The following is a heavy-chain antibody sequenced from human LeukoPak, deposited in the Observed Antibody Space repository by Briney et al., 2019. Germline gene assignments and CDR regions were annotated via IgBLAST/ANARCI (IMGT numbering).Heavy chain of an antibody. J-gene: IGHJ4*02. CDR2: IGRNENAI. D-gene: IGHD5-18*01. CDR1: GFTFSSYA. V-gene: IGHV3-48*04. CDR3: ARDLSHGVQRWLPHF. Sequence: GGSLRLSCAASGFTFSSYAMSWVRQAPGKGLEWVSYIGRNENAIYYADSLKGRFTISRDNAKNSLYLQMNSLRAEDTAVYYCARDLSHGVQRWLPHFWGQGTLVTVSS.